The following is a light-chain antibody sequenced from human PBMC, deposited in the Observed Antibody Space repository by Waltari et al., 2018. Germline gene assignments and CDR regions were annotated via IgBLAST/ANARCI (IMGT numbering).Light chain of an antibody. J-gene: IGLJ3*02. CDR2: DVN. CDR1: SSDVGNYNL. CDR3: CSYAGSSVSV. Sequence: QSALTQTATVSGSPGQSITISCTGSSSDVGNYNLLSWYQQHPGEAPKLIIYDVNKRPLVVSNRFSGSKSGNTASLTISGLQAADEADYYCCSYAGSSVSVFGGGTKVTVL. V-gene: IGLV2-23*02.